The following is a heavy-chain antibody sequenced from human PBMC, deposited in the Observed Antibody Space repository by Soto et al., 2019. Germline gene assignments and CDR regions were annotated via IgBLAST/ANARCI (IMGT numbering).Heavy chain of an antibody. Sequence: QIQLVQSGAEVKKPGASVKVSCKASGFTFSDYGFSWVRQAPGRGLERMGWISAFNGETNYTQESEGRVAMTTDAATTTAYMELGSLTVDDTAVYYCVRDQQWLVPVPLHFDYWGQGTVVTVSS. CDR2: ISAFNGET. D-gene: IGHD6-19*01. J-gene: IGHJ4*02. CDR3: VRDQQWLVPVPLHFDY. CDR1: GFTFSDYG. V-gene: IGHV1-18*01.